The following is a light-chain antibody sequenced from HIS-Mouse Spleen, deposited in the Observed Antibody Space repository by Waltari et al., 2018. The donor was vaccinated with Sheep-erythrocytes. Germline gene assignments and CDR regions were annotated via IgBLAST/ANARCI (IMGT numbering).Light chain of an antibody. CDR2: EGS. CDR3: CSYAGSSTPWV. V-gene: IGLV2-23*01. Sequence: PGQSITLSRTGTRSDVGTYDLVSWYQQHPGKAPKPMIYEGSKRPSGVSNRFSGSKSGNTASLTISGLQAEDEADYYCCSYAGSSTPWVFGGGTKLTVL. CDR1: RSDVGTYDL. J-gene: IGLJ3*02.